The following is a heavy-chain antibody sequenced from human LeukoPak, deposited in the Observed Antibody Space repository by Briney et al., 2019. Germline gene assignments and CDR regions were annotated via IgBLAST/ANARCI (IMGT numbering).Heavy chain of an antibody. CDR3: ARDWNRYAY. V-gene: IGHV4-38-2*02. D-gene: IGHD1-1*01. CDR1: GYPISSSHY. Sequence: SETLSLTCIVSGYPISSSHYWGWIRQPPGKGLEWIGSFSCSGSTYYNPSLKSRVTISVDTSKSQFSLYMDSVTAADTAVYYCARDWNRYAYWGQGTLVTVSS. CDR2: FSCSGST. J-gene: IGHJ4*02.